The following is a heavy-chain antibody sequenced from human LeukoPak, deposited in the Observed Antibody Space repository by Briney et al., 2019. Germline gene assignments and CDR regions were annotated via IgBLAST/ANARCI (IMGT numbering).Heavy chain of an antibody. D-gene: IGHD1-26*01. J-gene: IGHJ4*02. CDR3: AKGGRGSYRFDYFDF. Sequence: GGSLRLSCAASGFTFSSYAMHWVRQAPGKGLEWVSSISTSSGSPYYADSVKGRFTISRDTSKNTLFLQMNSLRAEDTALYYCAKGGRGSYRFDYFDFWGQGTLVTVSS. CDR2: ISTSSGSP. CDR1: GFTFSSYA. V-gene: IGHV3-23*01.